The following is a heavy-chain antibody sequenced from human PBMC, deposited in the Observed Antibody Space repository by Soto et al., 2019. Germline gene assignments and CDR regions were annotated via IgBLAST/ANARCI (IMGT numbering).Heavy chain of an antibody. CDR1: DGSMNSDSSY. D-gene: IGHD3-22*01. CDR2: INHSGST. J-gene: IGHJ4*02. Sequence: QLQLQESGPGLVKPSETLSLTCRVSDGSMNSDSSYWGWIRQPPGKGREWIGVINHSGSTCHNLSLKGRVTMSVDASRNQFSLKLTSMTAADTAVYYCARLGGYVSVGYYYLWDSWGQGTLVTVSS. CDR3: ARLGGYVSVGYYYLWDS. V-gene: IGHV4-39*01.